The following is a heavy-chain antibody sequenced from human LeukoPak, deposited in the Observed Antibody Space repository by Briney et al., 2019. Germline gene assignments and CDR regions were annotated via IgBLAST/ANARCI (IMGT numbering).Heavy chain of an antibody. CDR1: GYTFTGYY. Sequence: ASVKVSCKASGYTFTGYYIHWVRQAPGQGLEWMGRINPNSGGTNYAQKFQGRVTMTRDTSISTAYMDLSSLRSDDTAEYYCTREDDSSGYRPFDIWGQGTMVTVSS. V-gene: IGHV1-2*06. D-gene: IGHD3-22*01. CDR3: TREDDSSGYRPFDI. J-gene: IGHJ3*02. CDR2: INPNSGGT.